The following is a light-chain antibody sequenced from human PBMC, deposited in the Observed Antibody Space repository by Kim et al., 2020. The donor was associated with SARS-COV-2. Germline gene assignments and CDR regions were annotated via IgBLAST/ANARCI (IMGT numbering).Light chain of an antibody. Sequence: ELTQPPSVSVSPGQTASITRSGDKLGDKYACWYQQKPGQSPVLVIYQDSKRPSGIPERFSGSNSGNTATLTISGTQAMDEADYYCQAWDSSTFYVFGTGTKVTVL. J-gene: IGLJ1*01. CDR2: QDS. V-gene: IGLV3-1*01. CDR3: QAWDSSTFYV. CDR1: KLGDKY.